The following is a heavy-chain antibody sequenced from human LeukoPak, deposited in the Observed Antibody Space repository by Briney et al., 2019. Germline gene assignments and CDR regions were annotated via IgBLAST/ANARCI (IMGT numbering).Heavy chain of an antibody. CDR2: VTGDGSST. Sequence: GGSLRLSCAASGFTFSSYWMHWVRQAPGKGLVWVSRVTGDGSSTSYADSVKGRFTISRDNAKNTLYLQMNSLRAEDTAVYYCAREIEMASNNLDYWGQGTLVTVSS. D-gene: IGHD5-24*01. CDR1: GFTFSSYW. V-gene: IGHV3-74*01. J-gene: IGHJ4*02. CDR3: AREIEMASNNLDY.